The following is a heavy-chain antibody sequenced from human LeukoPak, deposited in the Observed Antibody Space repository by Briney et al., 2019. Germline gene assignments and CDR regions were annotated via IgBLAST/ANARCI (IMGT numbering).Heavy chain of an antibody. CDR1: GGSISSGDYY. J-gene: IGHJ4*02. V-gene: IGHV4-30-4*01. CDR2: IYYSGST. CDR3: ARQNSIRGVVVAATHFDY. D-gene: IGHD2-15*01. Sequence: SGTLSLTCTVSGGSISSGDYYWRWIRQPPGKGLEWIGYIYYSGSTYYNPSLKSRVTISVDTSKNQFSLKLSSVTAAGTAVYYCARQNSIRGVVVAATHFDYWGQGTLVTVSS.